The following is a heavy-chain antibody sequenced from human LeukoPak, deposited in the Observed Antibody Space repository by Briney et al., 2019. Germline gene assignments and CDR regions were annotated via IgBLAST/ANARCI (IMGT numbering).Heavy chain of an antibody. J-gene: IGHJ6*02. CDR3: ATSPRIAAAGYGMDV. Sequence: SETLSLTCTVSGGSISSYYWSWIRQPAGKGLEWIGRIYTSGSTNYNPSLKSRVTMSVDTSKNQFSLKLSSVTAADTAVYYCATSPRIAAAGYGMDVWGQGTTVTVSS. CDR1: GGSISSYY. D-gene: IGHD6-13*01. V-gene: IGHV4-4*07. CDR2: IYTSGST.